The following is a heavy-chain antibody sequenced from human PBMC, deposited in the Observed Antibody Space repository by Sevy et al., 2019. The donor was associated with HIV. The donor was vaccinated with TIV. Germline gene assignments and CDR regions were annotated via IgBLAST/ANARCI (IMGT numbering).Heavy chain of an antibody. V-gene: IGHV3-21*01. CDR1: GFTFSAYV. D-gene: IGHD1-7*01. J-gene: IGHJ4*02. Sequence: GGSLRLSCAASGFTFSAYVMNWVRQGPGKGLEWVSSISSSGRYIYYADSVQGRFTISRDNAEDSLYLQMNNLRAEDTAVYYCARDALSGTSACWGQGTLVTVSS. CDR3: ARDALSGTSAC. CDR2: ISSSGRYI.